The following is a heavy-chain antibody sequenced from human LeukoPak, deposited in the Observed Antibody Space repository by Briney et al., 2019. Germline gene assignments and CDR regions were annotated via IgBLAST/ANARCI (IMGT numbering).Heavy chain of an antibody. CDR1: GGSISSGDYY. Sequence: PSQTLSLTCTVSGGSISSGDYYWSWIRQPPGKGLEWIGYIYYSGSTYYNPSLKSRVTMSVDTSKNQFSLNLSSVTAADTAVYYCVRSLYLYDTSGFNTWGQGTLVTVSS. V-gene: IGHV4-30-4*01. D-gene: IGHD3-22*01. CDR3: VRSLYLYDTSGFNT. J-gene: IGHJ5*02. CDR2: IYYSGST.